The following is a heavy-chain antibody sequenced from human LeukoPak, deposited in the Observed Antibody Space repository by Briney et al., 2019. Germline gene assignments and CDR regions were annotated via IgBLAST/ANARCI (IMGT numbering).Heavy chain of an antibody. Sequence: ASVKVSCKVSGYALTELSMHWVRQAPGKGLEWMGGFDPEDGETIYAQKFQGRVTTTEDTSTDTAYMELSSLRSEDTAVYYCATDLLGAHITMVRGVSDAFDIWGQGTMVTVSS. CDR3: ATDLLGAHITMVRGVSDAFDI. D-gene: IGHD3-10*01. CDR1: GYALTELS. CDR2: FDPEDGET. J-gene: IGHJ3*02. V-gene: IGHV1-24*01.